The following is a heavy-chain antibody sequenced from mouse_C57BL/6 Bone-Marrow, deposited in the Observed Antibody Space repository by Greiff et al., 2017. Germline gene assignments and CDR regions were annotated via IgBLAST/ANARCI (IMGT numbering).Heavy chain of an antibody. CDR3: ARYDGSSLDY. V-gene: IGHV1-80*01. J-gene: IGHJ2*01. Sequence: QVQLQQSGAELVKPGASVKISCKASGYAFSSYWMNWVKQRPGKGLEWIGQIYPGYGDTNYNGKFKGKATLTADKSSSAAYMQLISRTSEDSAVYCCARYDGSSLDYWGQCTTLTVAS. CDR1: GYAFSSYW. D-gene: IGHD1-1*01. CDR2: IYPGYGDT.